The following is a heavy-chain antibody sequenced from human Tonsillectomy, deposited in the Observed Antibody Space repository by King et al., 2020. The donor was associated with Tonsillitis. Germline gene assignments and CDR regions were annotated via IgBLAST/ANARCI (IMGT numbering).Heavy chain of an antibody. CDR3: AKDRYISSWLFDI. J-gene: IGHJ3*02. Sequence: VQLVESGGGLVQPGRSLRLSCSASGFTFDDYAMHWVRQAPGKGLEWVSGISWQSGSMGYAESVKGRFTISRDNAKNSLYLQMNSLRPEDTALYYCAKDRYISSWLFDIWGQGTMVTVSS. V-gene: IGHV3-9*01. D-gene: IGHD6-6*01. CDR1: GFTFDDYA. CDR2: ISWQSGSM.